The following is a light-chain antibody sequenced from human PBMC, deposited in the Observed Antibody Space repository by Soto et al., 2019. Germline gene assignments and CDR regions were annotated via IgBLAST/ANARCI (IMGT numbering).Light chain of an antibody. CDR3: QPRDNGIT. Sequence: EIVLTQSPATLSLSPGERATLSCRASQSVSSSLAWYQQKPGQAPRLLIYDASNRATGIPARFSGSGSGTDFTLTISSLESEDFVVYYCQPRDNGITFGQGTRLEIK. CDR1: QSVSSS. J-gene: IGKJ5*01. CDR2: DAS. V-gene: IGKV3-11*01.